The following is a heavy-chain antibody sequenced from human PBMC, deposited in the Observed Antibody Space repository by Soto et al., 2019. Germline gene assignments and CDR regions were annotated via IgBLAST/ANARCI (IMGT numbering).Heavy chain of an antibody. CDR2: ISYDGSNK. J-gene: IGHJ4*02. CDR3: ARDQVAGLGGGDFDY. D-gene: IGHD3-16*01. V-gene: IGHV3-30-3*01. Sequence: QVQLVESGGGVVQPGRSLRLSCAASGFTFSSYAMHWVRQAPGKGLEWVAVISYDGSNKYYADSVKGRFTISRDNSKNTLYLQMNSLRAEDTAVYYCARDQVAGLGGGDFDYWGQGTLVTVSS. CDR1: GFTFSSYA.